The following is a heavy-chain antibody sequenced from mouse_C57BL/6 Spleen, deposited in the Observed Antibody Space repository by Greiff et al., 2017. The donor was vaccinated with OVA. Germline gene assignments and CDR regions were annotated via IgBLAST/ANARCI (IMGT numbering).Heavy chain of an antibody. CDR1: GYTFTSYW. J-gene: IGHJ2*01. CDR3: ARGNYDYDVGDYFDY. V-gene: IGHV1-55*01. Sequence: QVQLQQPGAELVKPGASVKMSCKASGYTFTSYWITWVKQRPGQGLEWIGDIYPGSGSTNYNEKFKSKATLTVDTSSSTAYMQLSSLTSEDSAVYYCARGNYDYDVGDYFDYWGQGTTLTVSS. D-gene: IGHD2-4*01. CDR2: IYPGSGST.